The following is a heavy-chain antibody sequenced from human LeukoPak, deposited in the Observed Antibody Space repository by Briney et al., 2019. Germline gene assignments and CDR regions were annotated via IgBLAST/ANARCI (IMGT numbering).Heavy chain of an antibody. CDR3: AKFSGEWLRYNWFDP. J-gene: IGHJ5*02. Sequence: GGSLRLSCAASGFTFSSYEMNWVRQAPGKGLEWVAFIRYDGSNKYYADSVKGRFTISRDNSKNTLYLQMNSLRAEDTAVYYCAKFSGEWLRYNWFDPWGQGTLVTVSS. D-gene: IGHD5-12*01. CDR2: IRYDGSNK. V-gene: IGHV3-30*02. CDR1: GFTFSSYE.